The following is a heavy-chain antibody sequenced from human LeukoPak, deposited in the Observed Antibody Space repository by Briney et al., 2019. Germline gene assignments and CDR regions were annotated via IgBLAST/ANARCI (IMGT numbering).Heavy chain of an antibody. V-gene: IGHV3-7*01. J-gene: IGHJ4*02. CDR1: GFTFSSYW. D-gene: IGHD2-8*02. CDR2: IKQDGSEK. Sequence: GGSLRLSCAASGFTFSSYWMPWVRQAPGKGLEWVANIKQDGSEKNYVDSVKGRLTISRDNTKNSLYLQMNSLRADDTAVYFCAREGVLAAADYWGQGTLVTVSS. CDR3: AREGVLAAADY.